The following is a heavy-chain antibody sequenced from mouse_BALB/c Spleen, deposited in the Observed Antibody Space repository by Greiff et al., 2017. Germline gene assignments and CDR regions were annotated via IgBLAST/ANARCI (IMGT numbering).Heavy chain of an antibody. V-gene: IGHV3-2*02. D-gene: IGHD1-1*01. CDR1: GYSITSDYA. Sequence: DVQLQESGPGLVKPSQSLSLTCTVTGYSITSDYAWNWIRQFPGNKLEWMGYISYSGSTSYNPSLKSRISITRDTSKNQFFLQLNSVTTEDTATYYCARDYYGFAYWGQGTLVTVSA. CDR3: ARDYYGFAY. J-gene: IGHJ3*01. CDR2: ISYSGST.